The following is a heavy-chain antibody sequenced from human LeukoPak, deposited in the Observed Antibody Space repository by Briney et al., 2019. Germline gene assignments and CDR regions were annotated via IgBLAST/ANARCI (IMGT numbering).Heavy chain of an antibody. Sequence: GGSLRLSCAASGFTFSSYSMNWVRQAPGKGLEWVSSISSSSSYIYYADSVKGRFTISRDNAKNSLYLQMNSLRGEDTAVYYCASHRGPDFYGSGSYYNAYFDYWGQGTLVTVSS. CDR2: ISSSSSYI. CDR3: ASHRGPDFYGSGSYYNAYFDY. J-gene: IGHJ4*02. V-gene: IGHV3-21*01. D-gene: IGHD3-10*01. CDR1: GFTFSSYS.